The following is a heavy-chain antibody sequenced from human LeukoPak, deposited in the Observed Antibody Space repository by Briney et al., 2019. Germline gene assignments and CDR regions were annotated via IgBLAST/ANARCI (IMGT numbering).Heavy chain of an antibody. V-gene: IGHV4-59*01. Sequence: SSETLSLTCTVSGDSISSYYWSWIRQPPGKGLEWIGYIYYSGSTNYNPSLKSRVTISVDTSKNQFSLKLSSVTAADTAVYYCAAELGTDYYERSFDLWGQGTLVTVSS. CDR1: GDSISSYY. J-gene: IGHJ5*02. D-gene: IGHD3-22*01. CDR3: AAELGTDYYERSFDL. CDR2: IYYSGST.